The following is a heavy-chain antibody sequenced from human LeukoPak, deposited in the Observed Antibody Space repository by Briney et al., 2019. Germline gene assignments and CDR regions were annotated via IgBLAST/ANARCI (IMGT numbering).Heavy chain of an antibody. Sequence: GGSLRLSCAASGFTFSSCAMSWVRQAPGKGLEWVSTISGSGGSRYYADSVKGRFTISRDNSKNTLYLQMNSLRAEDTAVYYCAKDQGYSGYDPLDYWGQGTLVTVSS. V-gene: IGHV3-23*01. J-gene: IGHJ4*02. CDR2: ISGSGGSR. CDR1: GFTFSSCA. D-gene: IGHD5-12*01. CDR3: AKDQGYSGYDPLDY.